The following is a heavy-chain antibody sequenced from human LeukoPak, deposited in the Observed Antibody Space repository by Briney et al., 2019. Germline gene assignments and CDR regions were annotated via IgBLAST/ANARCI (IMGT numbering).Heavy chain of an antibody. D-gene: IGHD5-18*01. Sequence: ASVTVSCTASGYTLTTYGINWVRQAPGQGLEWMGWISGYTGNTNYAQKIQGRVTMTTDTSTRTAYMELRSLRSDDTAVYYCARLITRGNSFGSDYWGQGTLVTVSS. CDR3: ARLITRGNSFGSDY. CDR2: ISGYTGNT. J-gene: IGHJ4*02. CDR1: GYTLTTYG. V-gene: IGHV1-18*01.